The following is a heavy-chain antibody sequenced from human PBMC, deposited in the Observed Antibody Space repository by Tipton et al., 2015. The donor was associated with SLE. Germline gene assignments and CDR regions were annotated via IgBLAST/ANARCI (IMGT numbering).Heavy chain of an antibody. V-gene: IGHV1-46*01. CDR1: GYTFTSYY. D-gene: IGHD2-2*01. J-gene: IGHJ4*02. Sequence: QLVQSGAEVKKPGASVKVSCKASGYTFTSYYMHWVRQAPGQGLEWMGIINPSGGSTSYAQKFQGRVTMTRDTSTSTVYMELSSLRSEDTAVYYCASQPGYCSSTSCYPLGYWGQGTLVTVSS. CDR2: INPSGGST. CDR3: ASQPGYCSSTSCYPLGY.